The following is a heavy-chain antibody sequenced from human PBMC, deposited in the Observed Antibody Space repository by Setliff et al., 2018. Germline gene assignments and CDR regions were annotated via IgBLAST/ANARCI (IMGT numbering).Heavy chain of an antibody. Sequence: SETLSLTCTVSGGSITSGNNYWSWIRQPAGKGLEWIGYIYYSGSTYYNPSLKSRVTISVDTSKNQFSLKLSSVTAADTAVYYCARDPLTTNRRRAFDIWGQGTMVTVSS. CDR1: GGSITSGNNY. CDR2: IYYSGST. J-gene: IGHJ3*02. CDR3: ARDPLTTNRRRAFDI. D-gene: IGHD4-17*01. V-gene: IGHV4-31*03.